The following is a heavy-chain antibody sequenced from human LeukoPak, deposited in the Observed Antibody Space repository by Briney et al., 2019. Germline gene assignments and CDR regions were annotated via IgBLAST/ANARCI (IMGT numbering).Heavy chain of an antibody. D-gene: IGHD6-13*01. CDR3: ARDRAYSSRLFGN. CDR2: IWYDGSNK. J-gene: IGHJ4*02. V-gene: IGHV3-33*01. CDR1: GFTFSSYG. Sequence: PGRSLRLSCAASGFTFSSYGMHWVRQAPGKGLEWVAVIWYDGSNKYYADSVKGRFTISRDNSKNTLYLQMNSLRAEDTAVYYCARDRAYSSRLFGNWGQGTLVTVSS.